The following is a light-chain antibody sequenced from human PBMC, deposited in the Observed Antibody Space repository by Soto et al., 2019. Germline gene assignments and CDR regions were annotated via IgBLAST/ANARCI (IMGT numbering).Light chain of an antibody. J-gene: IGKJ2*01. CDR1: QVIRNY. V-gene: IGKV1-33*01. CDR2: DIS. Sequence: DIKMTQSASSLSAPVGDRVTITCQASQVIRNYLNWYRQKPGKAPELLIYDISTLEIGVPSRFGGSGSGTDFTFTITGLQPEDIGTYFCQQYEELPYTFGQGTKLEI. CDR3: QQYEELPYT.